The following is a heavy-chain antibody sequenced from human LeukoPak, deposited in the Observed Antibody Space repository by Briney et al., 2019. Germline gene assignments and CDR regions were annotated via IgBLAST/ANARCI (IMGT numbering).Heavy chain of an antibody. V-gene: IGHV4-59*01. CDR1: GGSISSYY. J-gene: IGHJ4*02. CDR3: ARGDGYNYS. Sequence: SETLSLTCTVSGGSISSYYWSWIRQPPGKGLEWIGYIYYSGSTNYNPSLKSRVTISVDTSKNQFSLKLSSVTAADTAMYYCARGDGYNYSWGQGTLVTVSS. CDR2: IYYSGST. D-gene: IGHD5-24*01.